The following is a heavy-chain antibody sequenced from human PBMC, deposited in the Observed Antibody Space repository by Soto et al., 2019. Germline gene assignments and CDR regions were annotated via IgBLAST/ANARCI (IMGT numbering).Heavy chain of an antibody. CDR3: AKDLKAGRRWFLGGVEACIDV. CDR2: MSYDGSKK. CDR1: GFSFSSYD. Sequence: QVQLVESGGGVVQPGRSLRLSCVGSGFSFSSYDMNWVRQAPGTGLEWVALMSYDGSKKYYGDSVRGRVTISRDNSKNTLYLQMDPLRPGETAIYYCAKDLKAGRRWFLGGVEACIDVWGRGTTVSVSS. J-gene: IGHJ6*03. D-gene: IGHD3-16*01. V-gene: IGHV3-30*18.